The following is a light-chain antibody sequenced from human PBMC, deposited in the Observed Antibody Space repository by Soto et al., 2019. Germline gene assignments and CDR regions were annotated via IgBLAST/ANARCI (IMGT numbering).Light chain of an antibody. V-gene: IGLV6-57*04. CDR2: EDN. CDR1: GGSIASNY. J-gene: IGLJ3*02. CDR3: QSYDSSNEV. Sequence: NFMLTQPHSVSESPGKTVTISCIRSGGSIASNYVQGYQQRPGSAPTPVIYEDNQRPSGVPDRFSGSIDSSSNSASLTISGLKTEDEADYYCQSYDSSNEVFGGGTKVTVL.